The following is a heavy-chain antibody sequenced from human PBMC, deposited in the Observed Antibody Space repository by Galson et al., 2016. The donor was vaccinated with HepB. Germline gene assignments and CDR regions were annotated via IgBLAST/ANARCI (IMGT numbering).Heavy chain of an antibody. CDR1: GFTFSGYA. V-gene: IGHV3-21*01. Sequence: SLRLSCAASGFTFSGYAMNWVRQAPGKGLEWVSSISGSTKYMYYADSVKGRFTISRDNAKNSLVLEMNSLRAEDTALYYCARIGLGIIDRWGQGTLVTVSS. D-gene: IGHD7-27*01. CDR2: ISGSTKYM. CDR3: ARIGLGIIDR. J-gene: IGHJ4*01.